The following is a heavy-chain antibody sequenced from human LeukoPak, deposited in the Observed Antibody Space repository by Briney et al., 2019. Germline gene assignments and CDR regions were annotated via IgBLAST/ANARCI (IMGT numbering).Heavy chain of an antibody. D-gene: IGHD3-16*02. V-gene: IGHV6-1*01. J-gene: IGHJ4*02. Sequence: SQTLSLTCAISGDSVSSNSAAWNWIRQSPSRGLEWLGRTYYRSKWYNDYAVSVKSRITINPDTSKNQFSLQLNSVTPEDTAVYYCARDSPFTGVWGSYRDSYYFDYWGQGTLVTVSS. CDR3: ARDSPFTGVWGSYRDSYYFDY. CDR2: TYYRSKWYN. CDR1: GDSVSSNSAA.